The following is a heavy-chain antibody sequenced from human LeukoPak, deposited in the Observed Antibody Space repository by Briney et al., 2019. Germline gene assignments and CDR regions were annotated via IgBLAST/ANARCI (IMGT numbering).Heavy chain of an antibody. CDR1: GFTFSSYW. CDR3: ARAYDILTGWLDY. J-gene: IGHJ4*02. D-gene: IGHD3-9*01. CDR2: IKQDGSEK. V-gene: IGHV3-7*03. Sequence: PGGSLRLSCAASGFTFSSYWMSWVRQAPGKGLXXXANIKQDGSEKYYVDSVRGRFTISRDNAKNSLYLQMNSLRVEDTAVYYCARAYDILTGWLDYWGQGTLVIVSS.